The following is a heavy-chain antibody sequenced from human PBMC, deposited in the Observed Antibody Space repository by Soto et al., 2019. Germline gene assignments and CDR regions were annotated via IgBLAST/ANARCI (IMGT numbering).Heavy chain of an antibody. CDR3: AARGSSNSCPDPSESSCGGYYYYGMDV. Sequence: VKVSCKASGGTFSSYAISWVRQAPGQGLEWMGGFIPIFGTANYAQKFQGRVTITADESTSTAYMELSSLRSEDTAVYYCAARGSSNSCPDPSESSCGGYYYYGMDVWGQGTTVTVSS. CDR2: FIPIFGTA. J-gene: IGHJ6*02. D-gene: IGHD2-2*01. CDR1: GGTFSSYA. V-gene: IGHV1-69*13.